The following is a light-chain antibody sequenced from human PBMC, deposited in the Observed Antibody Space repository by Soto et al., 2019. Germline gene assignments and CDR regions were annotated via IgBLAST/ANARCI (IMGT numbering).Light chain of an antibody. CDR1: RSNIGSNT. Sequence: QSVLTQPPSTSGTPGQRVTISCSGSRSNIGSNTVTWYQQLPGTAPKLLIYSNNQRPSGVPDRFSGSKSGTSASLAISGLQSEDEAEYYCAAWDDSLNGSYVFGTGTKVTV. J-gene: IGLJ1*01. V-gene: IGLV1-44*01. CDR3: AAWDDSLNGSYV. CDR2: SNN.